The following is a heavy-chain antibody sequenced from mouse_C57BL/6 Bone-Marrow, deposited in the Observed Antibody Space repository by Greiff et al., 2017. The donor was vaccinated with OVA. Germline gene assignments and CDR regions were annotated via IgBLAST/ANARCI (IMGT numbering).Heavy chain of an antibody. D-gene: IGHD1-1*01. CDR2: IDPEDGET. CDR1: GFNIKDYY. Sequence: EVNVVESGAELVKPGASVKLSCTASGFNIKDYYMHWVKQRTEQGLEWIGRIDPEDGETKYAPKFQGKATITADTSSNTAYLQLSSLTSEDTAVYYCARSEYYGSSYWYFDVWGTGTTVTVSS. CDR3: ARSEYYGSSYWYFDV. V-gene: IGHV14-2*01. J-gene: IGHJ1*03.